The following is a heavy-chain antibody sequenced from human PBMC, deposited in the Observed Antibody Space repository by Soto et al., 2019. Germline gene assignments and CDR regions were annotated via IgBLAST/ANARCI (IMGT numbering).Heavy chain of an antibody. Sequence: SETLSLTCTVSGGSISSSSYYWGWIRQPPGKGLEWIGSIYYSGSTNYNPSLKSRVTISVDTSKNQFSLQLISVTPEDTAVYYCARSITGSAYFDYWGQGTLVTVSS. D-gene: IGHD3-10*01. CDR2: IYYSGST. CDR1: GGSISSSSYY. J-gene: IGHJ4*02. CDR3: ARSITGSAYFDY. V-gene: IGHV4-39*07.